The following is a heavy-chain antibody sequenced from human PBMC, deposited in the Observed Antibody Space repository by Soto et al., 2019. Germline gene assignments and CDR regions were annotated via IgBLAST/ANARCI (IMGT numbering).Heavy chain of an antibody. D-gene: IGHD1-1*01. CDR1: GYTFTSYG. CDR3: ARGRYGDY. CDR2: ISAHNGNT. Sequence: QVHLVQSGAEVKKPGASVKVSCKASGYTFTSYGITWVRQAPGQGLEWMGWISAHNGNTDYAQKLQGRVIVTRDTSTITAYMKLRSLRADDTAVYYCARGRYGDYWGQGALFTVSS. J-gene: IGHJ4*02. V-gene: IGHV1-18*01.